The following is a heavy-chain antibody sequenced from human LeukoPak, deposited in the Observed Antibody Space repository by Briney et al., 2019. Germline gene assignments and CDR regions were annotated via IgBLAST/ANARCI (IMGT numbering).Heavy chain of an antibody. CDR3: AKDLGGGPPGY. Sequence: PGGSLRLSCAASGFTFSNYWMSGVRQAPGKGREGGANIKEEGSEKYYVDSVKGRFTISRDNAKNSLYLQMTSLCAEDSAVYYCAKDLGGGPPGYWGQGTLVTVSS. J-gene: IGHJ4*02. CDR1: GFTFSNYW. D-gene: IGHD4-23*01. CDR2: IKEEGSEK. V-gene: IGHV3-7*04.